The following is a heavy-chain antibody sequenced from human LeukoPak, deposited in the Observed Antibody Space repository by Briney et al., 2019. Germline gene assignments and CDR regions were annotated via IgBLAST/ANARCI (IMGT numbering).Heavy chain of an antibody. CDR1: GDSVSSNSVA. D-gene: IGHD2-2*01. CDR2: TYYRSKWYN. V-gene: IGHV6-1*01. J-gene: IGHJ5*02. Sequence: SQTLSLTCAISGDSVSSNSVAWNWIRQSPSRGLEWLGRTYYRSKWYNDYVVSAKSRITINPDTSKNQFSLQLNSVTPEDTAVYYCARRLTQYDCFDPWGQGILVTVSS. CDR3: ARRLTQYDCFDP.